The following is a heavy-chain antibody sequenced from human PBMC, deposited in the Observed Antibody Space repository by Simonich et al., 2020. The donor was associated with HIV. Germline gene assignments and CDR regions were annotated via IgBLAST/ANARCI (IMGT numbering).Heavy chain of an antibody. CDR2: INHSGNT. CDR3: ARAPSPARGDFQH. D-gene: IGHD3-10*01. J-gene: IGHJ1*01. CDR1: GGSFSGYY. Sequence: QVQLQQWGAGLLKPSETLSLTCAVYGGSFSGYYWSWIRQPPGKGLEWIGEINHSGNTNYNPALNSRVTISVDTSKNQFSLKLSSVTAADTAVYYCARAPSPARGDFQHWGQGTLVTVSS. V-gene: IGHV4-34*01.